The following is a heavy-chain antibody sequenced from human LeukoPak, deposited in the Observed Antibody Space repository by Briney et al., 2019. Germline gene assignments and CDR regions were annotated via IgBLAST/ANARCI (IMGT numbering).Heavy chain of an antibody. Sequence: SGGSLRLSCAASGFTFSSYAMHWVRQAPGKGLEWVAVISYDGSNKYYADSVKGRFTISRDNSKNTLYLQMNSLRAEDTAVYYCALKSNPDCYCSSTSCYNPCFDYWGQGTLVTVSS. CDR1: GFTFSSYA. CDR2: ISYDGSNK. J-gene: IGHJ4*02. V-gene: IGHV3-30-3*01. CDR3: ALKSNPDCYCSSTSCYNPCFDY. D-gene: IGHD2-2*02.